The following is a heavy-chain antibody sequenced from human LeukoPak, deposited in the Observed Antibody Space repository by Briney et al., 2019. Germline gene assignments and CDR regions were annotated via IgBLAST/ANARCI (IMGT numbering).Heavy chain of an antibody. Sequence: ASVKVSCKASGGTFSSYAISWVRQAPGQGLELVGGIIPIFGTANYAQKFQGRVTITTDESTSTAYMEMSSLRSEDTAVYYCARDRTIVPAAYNWFDPWGQGTLVTVSS. CDR2: IIPIFGTA. CDR1: GGTFSSYA. CDR3: ARDRTIVPAAYNWFDP. D-gene: IGHD2-2*01. V-gene: IGHV1-69*05. J-gene: IGHJ5*02.